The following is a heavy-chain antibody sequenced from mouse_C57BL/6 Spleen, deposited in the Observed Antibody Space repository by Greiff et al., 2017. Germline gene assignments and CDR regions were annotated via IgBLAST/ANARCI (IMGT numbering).Heavy chain of an antibody. V-gene: IGHV1-22*01. CDR1: GYTFTDYN. D-gene: IGHD2-1*01. CDR2: INPNNGGT. CDR3: ARWRTRGNYEDYYAMDD. Sequence: EVQLQESGPELVKPGASVKMSCKASGYTFTDYNMHWVKQSHGQSLEWIGYINPNNGGTSYNQKFKGKATLTVNKSSSTAYMELRSLTSEESAVYYCARWRTRGNYEDYYAMDDWGKGTSVTVSS. J-gene: IGHJ4*01.